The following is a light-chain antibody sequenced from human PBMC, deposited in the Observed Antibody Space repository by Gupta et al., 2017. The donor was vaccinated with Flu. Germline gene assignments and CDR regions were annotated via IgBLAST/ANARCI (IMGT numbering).Light chain of an antibody. CDR2: QDN. CDR1: RLGNKY. CDR3: QAWDKSTGV. V-gene: IGLV3-1*01. J-gene: IGLJ3*02. Sequence: SYEVTQPPSVSVSPGQTASITCSGDRLGNKYVCWYQQKPGQSPILVIYQDNKRPSGIPERFSGSKPGNTATLTISGTQAMDESDYYCQAWDKSTGVFGGGTKLTVL.